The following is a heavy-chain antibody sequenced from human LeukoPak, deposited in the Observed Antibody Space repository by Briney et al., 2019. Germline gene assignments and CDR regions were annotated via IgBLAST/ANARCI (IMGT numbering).Heavy chain of an antibody. D-gene: IGHD6-13*01. Sequence: SQTLSLTCAISGASGASNSAAWNWIRQSLSRGLERLGRTYYRSKWYNDYAVSVKSRITINPDTSKNQFSLQLNSVTPEDTAVYYCARDRFGHSSSWYWKWSWFDPWGQGTLVTVSS. CDR1: GASGASNSAA. CDR2: TYYRSKWYN. J-gene: IGHJ5*02. CDR3: ARDRFGHSSSWYWKWSWFDP. V-gene: IGHV6-1*01.